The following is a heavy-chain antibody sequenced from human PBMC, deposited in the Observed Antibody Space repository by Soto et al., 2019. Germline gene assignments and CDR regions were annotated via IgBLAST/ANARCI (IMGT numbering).Heavy chain of an antibody. CDR3: ARIEVSLWYFDL. D-gene: IGHD4-4*01. J-gene: IGHJ2*01. Sequence: QVQLQESGPGLVRPSETLSLTCTVSGASIRSSYWSWIRQPPGKGLEWIGYIYNSGSTNYNPSLKSRVTLSVDTSENQFSLKLTSVTAADTAVYFCARIEVSLWYFDLWGRGALVTVSS. V-gene: IGHV4-59*08. CDR1: GASIRSSY. CDR2: IYNSGST.